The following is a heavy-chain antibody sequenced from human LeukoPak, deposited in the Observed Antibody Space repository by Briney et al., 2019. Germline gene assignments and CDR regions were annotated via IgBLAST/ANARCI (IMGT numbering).Heavy chain of an antibody. CDR1: NDSISSGDYY. J-gene: IGHJ6*03. Sequence: PSEALSLTCTVSNDSISSGDYYWNWIRQPPGKGLEWIGYIFHRGGTSYNPSLKSRILFSVDTSQNQFSLKLNSVTAADTAVYYCARAGEIQLWSDYYYYMDVWGKGTTVTVSS. D-gene: IGHD5-18*01. V-gene: IGHV4-30-4*01. CDR3: ARAGEIQLWSDYYYYMDV. CDR2: IFHRGGT.